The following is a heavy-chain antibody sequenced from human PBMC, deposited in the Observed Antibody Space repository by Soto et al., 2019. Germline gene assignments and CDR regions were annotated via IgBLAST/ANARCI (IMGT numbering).Heavy chain of an antibody. J-gene: IGHJ5*02. CDR1: GYTFTGYY. CDR2: INPNSGGT. CDR3: ARATSFDWFDP. V-gene: IGHV1-2*04. Sequence: EASVKVSCKASGYTFTGYYMHWVRQAPGQGLEWMGWINPNSGGTNYAQKFQGWVTMTRDTSISTAYMELSRLRSDDTAVYYCARATSFDWFDPWGQGTLVTVSS. D-gene: IGHD3-3*01.